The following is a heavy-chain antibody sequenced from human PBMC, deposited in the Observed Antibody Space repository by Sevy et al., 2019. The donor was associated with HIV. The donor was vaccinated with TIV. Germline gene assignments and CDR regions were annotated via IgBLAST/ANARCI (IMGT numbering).Heavy chain of an antibody. Sequence: GGSLRLSCTAAGFTFSGYTMNWVRQAPGKGLEWISSISRTSSYIEYADSVKGRFTISRDNAKNSLYLKMNSLTAEDTAVYFCVRATYISGSDYFDYWGQGTLVTVSS. J-gene: IGHJ4*02. CDR3: VRATYISGSDYFDY. V-gene: IGHV3-21*03. D-gene: IGHD5-18*01. CDR2: ISRTSSYI. CDR1: GFTFSGYT.